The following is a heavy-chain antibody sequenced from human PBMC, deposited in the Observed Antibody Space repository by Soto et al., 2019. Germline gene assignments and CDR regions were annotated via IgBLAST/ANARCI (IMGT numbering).Heavy chain of an antibody. CDR2: VAANVTNR. J-gene: IGHJ6*02. V-gene: IGHV3-23*01. Sequence: GGSLRLSCAASGITFTTYAMSWVRQAPGKGLEWVSTVAANVTNRHYADFVKGRFTISRDNSKNTLSLQMNSLRVEDTAIYYCAGDYLRLNTLNGNFYSFGMDVWGQGAAVTVSS. CDR3: AGDYLRLNTLNGNFYSFGMDV. CDR1: GITFTTYA. D-gene: IGHD4-17*01.